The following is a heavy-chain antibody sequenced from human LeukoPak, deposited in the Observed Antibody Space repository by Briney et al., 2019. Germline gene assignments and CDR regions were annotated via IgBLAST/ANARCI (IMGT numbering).Heavy chain of an antibody. CDR2: ISSSNTYI. D-gene: IGHD2-2*01. CDR1: GFTFNTYN. J-gene: IGHJ5*02. V-gene: IGHV3-21*01. CDR3: ARNKIVVVPAAVSHFNWFDP. Sequence: GGSLRLSCAASGFTFNTYNMNWVRQAPGKGLEWVSSISSSNTYIYYADLVKGRFTISRDNAKNSLYLQMNSLRAEDTAVYYCARNKIVVVPAAVSHFNWFDPWGQGALVTVSS.